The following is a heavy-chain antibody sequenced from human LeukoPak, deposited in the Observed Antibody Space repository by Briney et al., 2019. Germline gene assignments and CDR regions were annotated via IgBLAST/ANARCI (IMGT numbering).Heavy chain of an antibody. D-gene: IGHD3-22*01. CDR2: ISSSSSYI. Sequence: SGGSLRLSCAASGFTFSSYSMNWVRQAPGKGLEWVSSISSSSSYIYYADSVKGRFTISRDNAKNSLYLQMNSLRAEDTAVYYCARDGDSVGAYYYDSSGYYEDYWGQGTLVTVSS. CDR3: ARDGDSVGAYYYDSSGYYEDY. V-gene: IGHV3-21*01. J-gene: IGHJ4*02. CDR1: GFTFSSYS.